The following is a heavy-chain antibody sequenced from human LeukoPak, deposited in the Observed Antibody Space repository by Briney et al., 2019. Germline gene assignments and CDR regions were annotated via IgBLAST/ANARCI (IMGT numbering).Heavy chain of an antibody. Sequence: ASVKVSCKASGYTFTSYGISWVRQAPGQGLEWMGWISAYNGNTNYAQKLQGRVTMTTDTSTSTAYMELRSLRSDDTAVYYCARDYGVRQCLPNFVGYWGQGTLVTVSS. CDR3: ARDYGVRQCLPNFVGY. D-gene: IGHD6-19*01. V-gene: IGHV1-18*01. CDR1: GYTFTSYG. J-gene: IGHJ4*02. CDR2: ISAYNGNT.